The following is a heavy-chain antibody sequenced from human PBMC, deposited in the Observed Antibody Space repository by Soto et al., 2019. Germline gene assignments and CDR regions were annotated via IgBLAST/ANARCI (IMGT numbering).Heavy chain of an antibody. V-gene: IGHV3-33*01. J-gene: IGHJ6*02. CDR1: GFTFSSYG. Sequence: QVQLVESGGGVVQPGRSLRLSCAASGFTFSSYGMHWVRQAPGKGLEWVAVIWYDGSNKYYADSVKGRFTISRDNSKNTLYLQMNSLRAEDTAVYYCARGGRKRYYYGMDVWGQGTTVTVSS. CDR3: ARGGRKRYYYGMDV. CDR2: IWYDGSNK.